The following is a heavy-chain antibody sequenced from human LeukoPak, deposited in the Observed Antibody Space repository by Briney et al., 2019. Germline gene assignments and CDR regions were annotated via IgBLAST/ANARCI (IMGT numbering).Heavy chain of an antibody. D-gene: IGHD2-2*03. J-gene: IGHJ4*02. CDR3: ADWISDY. V-gene: IGHV4-38-2*02. CDR2: IYYTGST. CDR1: GYSISSGYY. Sequence: PSETLSLTCTVSGYSISSGYYWGWIRQPPGKGLEWIGSIYYTGSTYYNPSLKGRVTISVDTSKNQFSLTLTSVTAADTAVYYCADWISDYWGQGTLVTVSS.